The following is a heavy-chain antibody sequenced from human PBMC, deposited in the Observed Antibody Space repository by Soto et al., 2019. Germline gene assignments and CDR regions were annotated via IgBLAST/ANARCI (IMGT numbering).Heavy chain of an antibody. CDR2: ISAYNGNT. J-gene: IGHJ5*02. CDR1: GYTFTSYG. D-gene: IGHD4-17*01. Sequence: QVQLVQSGAEVKKPGASVKVSCKASGYTFTSYGISWVRQAPGQGLEWMGWISAYNGNTNYAQKLQGRVTMTTDTATRTAYLALRSLRSDDTAVYYCARDPRGGDYEGNWFDPWGQGTLVTVSS. CDR3: ARDPRGGDYEGNWFDP. V-gene: IGHV1-18*01.